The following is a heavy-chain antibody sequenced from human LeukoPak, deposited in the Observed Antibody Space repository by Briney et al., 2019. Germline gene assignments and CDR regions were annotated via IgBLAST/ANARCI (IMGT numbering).Heavy chain of an antibody. CDR2: IYYSGST. J-gene: IGHJ1*01. CDR3: ARVSGVRHYYDSRPRYFQH. D-gene: IGHD3-22*01. V-gene: IGHV4-31*03. CDR1: GGSISSGGYY. Sequence: SETLSLTCTVSGGSISSGGYYWSWIRQHPGKGLEWIGYIYYSGSTYYNPSLKSRVTISVDTSKNQFSLKLSSVTAADTAVYYCARVSGVRHYYDSRPRYFQHWGQGTLVTVSS.